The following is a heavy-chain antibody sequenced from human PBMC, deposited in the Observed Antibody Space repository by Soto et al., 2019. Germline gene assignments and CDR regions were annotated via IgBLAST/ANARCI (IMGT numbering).Heavy chain of an antibody. CDR1: GGSISSYY. D-gene: IGHD3-10*01. V-gene: IGHV4-59*06. CDR2: IYYSGST. J-gene: IGHJ4*02. CDR3: ARYGSGSYYDLFDY. Sequence: SETLSLTCTVSGGSISSYYWSWIRQHPGKGLEWIGYIYYSGSTYYNPSLKSRVTISVDTSKNQFSLKLSSVTAADTAVYYCARYGSGSYYDLFDYWGQGTLVTVSS.